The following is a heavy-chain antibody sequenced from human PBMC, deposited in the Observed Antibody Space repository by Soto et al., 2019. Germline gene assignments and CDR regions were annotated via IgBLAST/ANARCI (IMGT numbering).Heavy chain of an antibody. CDR3: ARVRRSSGYYYGY. Sequence: ASVKVCCKASGDTFTRYYMHWVRQAPGQGLGWMGIINPSGVSTSYAQKFQGRVPMKRETSTDTVYMELSRLRSEDTAVYYSARVRRSSGYYYGYWGQGTPVTVPS. V-gene: IGHV1-46*01. CDR2: INPSGVST. D-gene: IGHD3-22*01. J-gene: IGHJ4*02. CDR1: GDTFTRYY.